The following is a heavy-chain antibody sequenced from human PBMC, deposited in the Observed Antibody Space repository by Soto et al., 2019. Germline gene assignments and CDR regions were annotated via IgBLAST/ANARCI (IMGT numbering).Heavy chain of an antibody. Sequence: QVQLQESGPGLVKPSGTLSLTCAVSGGSISSSNWWSWLRQPPGKGLEWFGEIYHSGSSNYNPSLKSRVTISVDKSKNQFSLKLSSVTAADTAVYYCARVSGGYYYGMDVWGQGITVTVSS. J-gene: IGHJ6*02. CDR1: GGSISSSNW. V-gene: IGHV4-4*02. CDR3: ARVSGGYYYGMDV. CDR2: IYHSGSS. D-gene: IGHD1-26*01.